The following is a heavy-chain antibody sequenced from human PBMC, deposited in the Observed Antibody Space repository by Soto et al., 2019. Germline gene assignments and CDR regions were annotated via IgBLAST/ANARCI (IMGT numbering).Heavy chain of an antibody. V-gene: IGHV3-33*01. J-gene: IGHJ3*02. CDR2: IWYDGSNK. Sequence: QVQLVESGGGVVQPGRSLRLSCAASGFTFSSYGMHWVRQAPGKGLEWVAVIWYDGSNKYYADSVKGRSTISRDNSKNTLYLQMNSLRAEDTAVYYCAREGWSSDAFDIWGQGTMVTVSS. CDR3: AREGWSSDAFDI. CDR1: GFTFSSYG.